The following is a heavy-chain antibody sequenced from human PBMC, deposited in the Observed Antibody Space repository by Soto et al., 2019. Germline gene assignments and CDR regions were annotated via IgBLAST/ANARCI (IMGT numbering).Heavy chain of an antibody. Sequence: GGSLRLSCAASGFTFSSYWMSWVRQAPGKGLEWVANIKQDGSEKYYVDSVKGRFTISRDNAKNSLYLQMNSLRAEDTAVYYCARDKYSGYDPYYFDYWGQGTLVTVSS. CDR3: ARDKYSGYDPYYFDY. J-gene: IGHJ4*02. CDR2: IKQDGSEK. D-gene: IGHD5-12*01. V-gene: IGHV3-7*03. CDR1: GFTFSSYW.